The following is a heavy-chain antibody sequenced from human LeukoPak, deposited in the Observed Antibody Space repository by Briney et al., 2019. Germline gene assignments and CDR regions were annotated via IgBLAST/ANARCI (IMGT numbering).Heavy chain of an antibody. Sequence: ASVKVSCKASGYTFTSYDINWVRQATGQGLEWMGWMDPNSGNTGYAQKFQGRVTMTRNTSISTAYMELSSLRSEDTAVYYCARGTTIFAHYYYYYMDVWGKGTTVTVSS. D-gene: IGHD3-3*01. V-gene: IGHV1-8*01. J-gene: IGHJ6*03. CDR3: ARGTTIFAHYYYYYMDV. CDR2: MDPNSGNT. CDR1: GYTFTSYD.